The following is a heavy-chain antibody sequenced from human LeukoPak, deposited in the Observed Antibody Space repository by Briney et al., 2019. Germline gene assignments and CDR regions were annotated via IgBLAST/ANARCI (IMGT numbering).Heavy chain of an antibody. CDR2: IKQDGSEK. J-gene: IGHJ4*02. CDR3: ARDLPYYDRSGMAFEY. Sequence: PGGSLRLSCAASGFTFSTYWMSWVRQAPGKGLEWVANIKQDGSEKYYVDSVKGRFTISRDNAKNSLYLQMNSLRAEDTALYYCARDLPYYDRSGMAFEYWGQGTLVTVSS. CDR1: GFTFSTYW. V-gene: IGHV3-7*03. D-gene: IGHD3-22*01.